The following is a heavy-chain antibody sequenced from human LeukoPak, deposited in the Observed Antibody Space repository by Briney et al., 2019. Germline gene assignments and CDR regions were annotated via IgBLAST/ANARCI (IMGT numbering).Heavy chain of an antibody. D-gene: IGHD5-18*01. CDR3: AREPKYSYGLRTTYYYGMDV. V-gene: IGHV4-30-4*01. Sequence: SETLSLTCTVSGGSISSGDYYWSWIRQPPGKGLEWIGYIYYSGSTYYNPSLKSRVTISVDTSKNQFSLQLNSVTPEDTAVYYCAREPKYSYGLRTTYYYGMDVWGQGTTVTVSS. CDR2: IYYSGST. CDR1: GGSISSGDYY. J-gene: IGHJ6*02.